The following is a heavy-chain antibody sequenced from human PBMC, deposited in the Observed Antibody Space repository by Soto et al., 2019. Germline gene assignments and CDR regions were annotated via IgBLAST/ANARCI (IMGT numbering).Heavy chain of an antibody. D-gene: IGHD3-10*01. CDR3: VRDRPGSQEYFDY. J-gene: IGHJ4*02. CDR2: ISGSSRDI. V-gene: IGHV3-21*03. Sequence: GGSLRLSCAASGFSFSRSTMNWVRQAPGKGLEWVSSISGSSRDIYYADSVKGRFTVSRNNAKNSLYLQMTSLRAEDTGVYYCVRDRPGSQEYFDYWGQGTLVTVSS. CDR1: GFSFSRST.